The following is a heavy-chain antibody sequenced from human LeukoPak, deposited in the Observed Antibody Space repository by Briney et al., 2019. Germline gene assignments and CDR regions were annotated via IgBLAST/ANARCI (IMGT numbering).Heavy chain of an antibody. J-gene: IGHJ3*02. D-gene: IGHD3-10*01. CDR2: INPNSGGT. CDR3: ARNIWFGESSDGSDI. V-gene: IGHV1-2*02. CDR1: GYTFTGYY. Sequence: GASVKVSCKASGYTFTGYYMHWVRQAPGQGLEWMGWINPNSGGTNYAQKFQGRVTMTRDTSISTAYMGLSRLRSDDTAMYYCARNIWFGESSDGSDIWGQGTMVTVSS.